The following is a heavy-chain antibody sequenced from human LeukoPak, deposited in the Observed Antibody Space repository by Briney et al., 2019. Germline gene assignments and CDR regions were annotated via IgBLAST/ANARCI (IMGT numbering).Heavy chain of an antibody. CDR1: GFTFSSYG. CDR2: ISYDGSNK. V-gene: IGHV3-30*03. D-gene: IGHD2-2*01. Sequence: QPGGSLRLSCAASGFTFSSYGMHWVRQAPGKGLEWVAVISYDGSNKYYADSVKGRFTISRDNSKNTLYLQMNSLRAEDTAVYYCARQLGYCSSTSCYADKVDYWGQGTLVTVSS. J-gene: IGHJ4*02. CDR3: ARQLGYCSSTSCYADKVDY.